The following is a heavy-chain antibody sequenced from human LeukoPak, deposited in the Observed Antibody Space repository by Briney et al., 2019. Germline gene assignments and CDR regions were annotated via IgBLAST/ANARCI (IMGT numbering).Heavy chain of an antibody. CDR2: ISASGGST. CDR1: GFTFSSYA. J-gene: IGHJ6*02. V-gene: IGHV3-23*01. Sequence: PGGSLRLSCAASGFTFSSYAMSWVRQAPGKGLEWVSGISASGGSTYYADSVKGRFTISRDNSKNTLYLQMNSLRAEDTAVYYCAKMSSSWTYYYGMDVWGQGTTVTVSS. D-gene: IGHD6-13*01. CDR3: AKMSSSWTYYYGMDV.